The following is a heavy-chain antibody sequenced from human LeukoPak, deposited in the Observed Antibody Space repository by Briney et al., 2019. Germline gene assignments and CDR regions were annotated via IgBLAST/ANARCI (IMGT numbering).Heavy chain of an antibody. CDR3: ARGVALDSSGYYHTPYYFDY. V-gene: IGHV4-34*01. CDR1: GASISSGDSY. Sequence: SETLSLTCSVSGASISSGDSYWSWIRQPPGKGLEWIGEINHSGSTNYNPSLKSRVTISVDTSKNQFSLKLSSVTAADTAVYYCARGVALDSSGYYHTPYYFDYWGQGTLVTVSS. J-gene: IGHJ4*02. D-gene: IGHD3-22*01. CDR2: INHSGST.